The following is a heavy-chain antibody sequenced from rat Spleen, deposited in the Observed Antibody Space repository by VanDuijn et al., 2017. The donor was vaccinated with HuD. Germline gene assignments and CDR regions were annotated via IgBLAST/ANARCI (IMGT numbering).Heavy chain of an antibody. V-gene: IGHV5-20*01. Sequence: EVQLVESGGGLVQPGRSLKLSCAASGFTFDNYYMAWFRQAPTKGLEWVASISYDGTATYYRDSVKGRFTISRDNANSTLYLQMNSLRSEDTATYYCATPTPGIPFAYWGQGTLVTVSS. CDR2: ISYDGTAT. D-gene: IGHD1-4*01. CDR3: ATPTPGIPFAY. CDR1: GFTFDNYY. J-gene: IGHJ3*01.